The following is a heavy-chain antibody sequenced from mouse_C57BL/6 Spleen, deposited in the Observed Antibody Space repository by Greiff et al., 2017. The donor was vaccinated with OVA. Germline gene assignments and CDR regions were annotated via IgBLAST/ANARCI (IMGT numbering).Heavy chain of an antibody. D-gene: IGHD1-1*01. Sequence: QVQLQQSGAELVMPGASVKLSCKASGYTFTSYWMHWVKQRPGQGLEWIGEIDPSDSYTNYNQKFKGKSTLTVDKSSSTAYMQLSSLTSEDSAVYYCARGGGYGSSYDYWGQGTTLTVSS. CDR1: GYTFTSYW. CDR2: IDPSDSYT. V-gene: IGHV1-69*01. CDR3: ARGGGYGSSYDY. J-gene: IGHJ2*01.